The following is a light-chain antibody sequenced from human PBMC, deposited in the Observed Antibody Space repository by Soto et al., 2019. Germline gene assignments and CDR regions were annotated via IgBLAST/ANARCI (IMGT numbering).Light chain of an antibody. CDR3: QQGNSFPFT. J-gene: IGKJ5*01. Sequence: DIQMTQSPSSVSASVGDRVTLTCRASQSLGRWLAWYQQKPGKAPELLIYGASNLQSGVPSRFSGSGSGTEFTLTINSLQPEDSATYYCQQGNSFPFTFGQGTLLEIK. CDR2: GAS. CDR1: QSLGRW. V-gene: IGKV1-12*01.